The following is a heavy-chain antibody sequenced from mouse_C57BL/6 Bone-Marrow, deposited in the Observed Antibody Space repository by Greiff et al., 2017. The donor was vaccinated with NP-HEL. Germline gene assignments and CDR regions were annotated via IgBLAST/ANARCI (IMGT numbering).Heavy chain of an antibody. V-gene: IGHV1-54*01. CDR1: GYAFTNYL. CDR3: ASDYYGGSYGYFDV. J-gene: IGHJ1*03. Sequence: VQLQQSGAELVRPGTSVKVSCKASGYAFTNYLIEWVKQRPGQGLEWIGVINPGSGGTNYNEKFKGKATLTADKSSSTAYMQLSSLTSEDSAVYFCASDYYGGSYGYFDVWGTGTTVTVSS. CDR2: INPGSGGT. D-gene: IGHD1-1*01.